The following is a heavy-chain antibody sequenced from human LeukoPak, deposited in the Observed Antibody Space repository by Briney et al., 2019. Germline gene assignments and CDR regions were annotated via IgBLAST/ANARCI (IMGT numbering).Heavy chain of an antibody. V-gene: IGHV1-2*02. CDR1: GYIFTGYY. J-gene: IGHJ5*02. CDR3: ARGGDSSSWYGWFDP. D-gene: IGHD6-13*01. CDR2: INPNSGVT. Sequence: GASVRVSCKASGYIFTGYYMHWVRQAPGQGLEWMGWINPNSGVTMYAQNFQGRVTMTRDTSISTAYMDLSRLRSDDTAVYYCARGGDSSSWYGWFDPWGQGTLVTVSS.